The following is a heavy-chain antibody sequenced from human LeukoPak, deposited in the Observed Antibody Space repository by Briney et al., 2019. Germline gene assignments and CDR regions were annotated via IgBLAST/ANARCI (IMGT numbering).Heavy chain of an antibody. Sequence: GGSLRLSCAASGFTFSSYSMNWVRQAPGKGLEWVSSISSSSSYIYYADSVKGRFTISRDNAKNSLYLQTNSLRAEDTAVYYCAFAGGSYGSGSYQDWDYYYYYMDVWGKGTTVTISS. CDR2: ISSSSSYI. D-gene: IGHD3-10*01. CDR3: AFAGGSYGSGSYQDWDYYYYYMDV. CDR1: GFTFSSYS. J-gene: IGHJ6*03. V-gene: IGHV3-21*01.